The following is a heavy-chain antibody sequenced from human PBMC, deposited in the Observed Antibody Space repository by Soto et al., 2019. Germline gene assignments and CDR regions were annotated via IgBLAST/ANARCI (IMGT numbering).Heavy chain of an antibody. V-gene: IGHV4-39*01. Sequence: QLQLQESGPGLVKPSETLSLTCTVSGGSIGSSNYYWGWIRQPPGRGLEWIGSVYYNGNTYYNPSLKSRVTISVDTSKNQFSLKLSSVTAADRAVYYCARKAGSGSSFLDYWGQGTLVTVSS. D-gene: IGHD3-10*01. CDR2: VYYNGNT. CDR3: ARKAGSGSSFLDY. J-gene: IGHJ4*02. CDR1: GGSIGSSNYY.